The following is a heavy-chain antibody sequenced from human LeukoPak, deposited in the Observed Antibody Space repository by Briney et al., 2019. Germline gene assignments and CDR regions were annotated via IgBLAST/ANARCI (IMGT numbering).Heavy chain of an antibody. Sequence: PGGSLRLSCAASGFTFSSYSMNWVRQAPGKGLEWVSSISSSSSYIYYADSVKGRFTISRDNAKNSLYLQMNSLRAEDTAAYYCARDRLAATRIFDYWGQGTLVTVSS. V-gene: IGHV3-21*01. CDR1: GFTFSSYS. CDR3: ARDRLAATRIFDY. D-gene: IGHD2-15*01. CDR2: ISSSSSYI. J-gene: IGHJ4*02.